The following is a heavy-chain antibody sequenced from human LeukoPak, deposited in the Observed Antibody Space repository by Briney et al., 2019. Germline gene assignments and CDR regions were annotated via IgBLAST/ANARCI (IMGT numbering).Heavy chain of an antibody. V-gene: IGHV4-59*01. J-gene: IGHJ4*02. Sequence: SETLSLTCSVSGGSISSYFWSWIRQSPGKGLEWIGNIHYSGSTNYNPSLKSRVTISVDTSKNQFSLKLSAVTAADTAIYYCARHLYESRGQTSFDYWGQGTLVTVSS. CDR1: GGSISSYF. D-gene: IGHD3-22*01. CDR3: ARHLYESRGQTSFDY. CDR2: IHYSGST.